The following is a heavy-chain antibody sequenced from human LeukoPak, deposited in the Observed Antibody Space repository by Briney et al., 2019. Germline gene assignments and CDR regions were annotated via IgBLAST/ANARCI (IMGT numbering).Heavy chain of an antibody. J-gene: IGHJ3*01. CDR1: GFTFSGFW. CDR2: INSDGSEG. CDR3: AREGVNSPDDTFDV. D-gene: IGHD3-3*01. Sequence: GGSLRLSCAVSGFTFSGFWMSWSRQVPGKGLEWVASINSDGSEGYYADVVKGRFTISRDNSKSTLYLQMNSLRPEDTAVYYCAREGVNSPDDTFDVWGQGTMVTVSS. V-gene: IGHV3-7*01.